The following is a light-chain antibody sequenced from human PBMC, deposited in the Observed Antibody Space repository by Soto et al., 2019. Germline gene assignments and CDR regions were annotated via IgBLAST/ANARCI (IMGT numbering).Light chain of an antibody. CDR1: QIVSSTY. CDR3: QQYGSSPFA. Sequence: EIVLTQSPGTLSLSPGERATLSCRASQIVSSTYLAWFQQKAGQAPRLLIYGASTRATGIPDRFSGSGSGTDFTLTISGLEPEDFAVYYCQQYGSSPFAVGGRTKVDIK. CDR2: GAS. J-gene: IGKJ4*01. V-gene: IGKV3-20*01.